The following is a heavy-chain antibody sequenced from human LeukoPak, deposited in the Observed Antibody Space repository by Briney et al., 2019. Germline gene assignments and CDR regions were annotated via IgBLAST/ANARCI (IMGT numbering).Heavy chain of an antibody. J-gene: IGHJ6*03. CDR3: ARAPYDFLSGYHAKYMDV. CDR1: GGSLSGYY. D-gene: IGHD3-3*01. Sequence: PSETLALTCAVHGGSLSGYYGTWIRQPPGKGLEWIGEIGHSGSTMYNPSLKSRVTISVDMSKNQFSLKLSSVTAADTAVYFCARAPYDFLSGYHAKYMDVWGTGTTVTVSS. V-gene: IGHV4-34*01. CDR2: IGHSGST.